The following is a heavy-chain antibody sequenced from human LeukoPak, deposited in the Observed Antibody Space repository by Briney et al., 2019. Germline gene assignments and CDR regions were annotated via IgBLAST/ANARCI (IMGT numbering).Heavy chain of an antibody. D-gene: IGHD6-19*01. Sequence: SETLSLTCAVYGGSFSGYYWSWIRQPPGKGLEWIGEINHSGSTNYNPSLKSRVTISVDTSKNQFSLKLSSVTAADTAVYYCARGLWSSGWYRLGAFDIWGQGTMVTVSS. V-gene: IGHV4-34*01. CDR2: INHSGST. J-gene: IGHJ3*02. CDR1: GGSFSGYY. CDR3: ARGLWSSGWYRLGAFDI.